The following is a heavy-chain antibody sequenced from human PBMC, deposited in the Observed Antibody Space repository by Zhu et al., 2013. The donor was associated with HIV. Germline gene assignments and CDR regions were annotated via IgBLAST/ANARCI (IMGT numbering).Heavy chain of an antibody. Sequence: QVQLVQSGTEVKKPGASVNVSCKASRYTFTAYFIHWVRQAPGQGQGLEWMGWLDPRSGDTMYTQKFQGRVTMTRDTSITSAYMELTRLRSDDTAVYYCARDCPSCEVADAFDIWGQGTMVTVSS. CDR1: RYTFTAYF. J-gene: IGHJ3*02. CDR3: ARDCPSCEVADAFDI. D-gene: IGHD5-12*01. V-gene: IGHV1-2*02. CDR2: LDPRSGDT.